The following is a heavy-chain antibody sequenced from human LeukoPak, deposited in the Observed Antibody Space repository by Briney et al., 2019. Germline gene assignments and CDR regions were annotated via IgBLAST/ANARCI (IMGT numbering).Heavy chain of an antibody. V-gene: IGHV3-30*03. Sequence: PGGSLRLSCAASGFTFSSYGMHWVRQAPGKGLEWVAVISYDGSNKYYADSVKGRFTISRDNSKNTLYLQMSSLRAEDTAVYYCARDLSGGDYYFDYWGQGTLVTVSS. CDR1: GFTFSSYG. D-gene: IGHD2-21*02. CDR2: ISYDGSNK. J-gene: IGHJ4*02. CDR3: ARDLSGGDYYFDY.